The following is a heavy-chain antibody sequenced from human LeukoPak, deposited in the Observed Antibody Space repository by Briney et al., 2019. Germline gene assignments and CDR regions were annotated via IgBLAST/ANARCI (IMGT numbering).Heavy chain of an antibody. CDR3: ARDPADIVVVPAALSVAFDI. CDR1: GFTFSDYY. D-gene: IGHD2-2*01. J-gene: IGHJ3*02. Sequence: GGSLRLSCAASGFTFSDYYMSWIRQAPGKGLEWVSYISSSSSTIYYADSVKGRFTISRDNAKNSLYLQMNSLRAEDTAVYYCARDPADIVVVPAALSVAFDIWGQGTMVTVSS. CDR2: ISSSSSTI. V-gene: IGHV3-11*04.